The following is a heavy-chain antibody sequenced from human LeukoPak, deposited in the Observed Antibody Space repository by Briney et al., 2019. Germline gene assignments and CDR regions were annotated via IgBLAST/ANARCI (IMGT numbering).Heavy chain of an antibody. V-gene: IGHV1-18*01. J-gene: IGHJ4*02. CDR3: ARDRGRAIAVAGTSDY. D-gene: IGHD6-19*01. CDR1: GYTFTSYG. Sequence: ASVKVSCKASGYTFTSYGISWVRQAPGQGLERMGWISAYNGNTNYAQKLQGRVTMTTDTSTSTAYMELRSLRSDDTAVYYCARDRGRAIAVAGTSDYWGQGTLVTVSS. CDR2: ISAYNGNT.